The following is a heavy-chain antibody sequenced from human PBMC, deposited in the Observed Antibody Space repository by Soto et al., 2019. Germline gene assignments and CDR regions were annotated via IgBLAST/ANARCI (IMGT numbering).Heavy chain of an antibody. CDR1: GFSLSGGGVG. J-gene: IGHJ4*02. V-gene: IGHV2-5*01. Sequence: SGPTAGEPTQTLTLTCTFSGFSLSGGGVGVAWIRQPPGKALEWLALIYWNDDKRYRPSLKSSLTISKDTSKNQVVLTMTNVDPVDTATYYCAQRVDFSSAYNYWGQGTLVTVSS. CDR2: IYWNDDK. D-gene: IGHD3-3*01. CDR3: AQRVDFSSAYNY.